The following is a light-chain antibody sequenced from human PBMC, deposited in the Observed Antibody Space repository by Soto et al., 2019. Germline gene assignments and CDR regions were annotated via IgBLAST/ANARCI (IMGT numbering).Light chain of an antibody. V-gene: IGKV3-11*01. CDR2: DAS. J-gene: IGKJ1*01. CDR3: QLRSNWPPTWT. Sequence: EIVLIQSPATLSLSPGERATLSCRASQSISNYLAWYQHKPGQAPRLLIYDASSRATGIPARFGGSGSGTDFTLTISSLEPEDFAVYFCQLRSNWPPTWTFGQGTKVEVK. CDR1: QSISNY.